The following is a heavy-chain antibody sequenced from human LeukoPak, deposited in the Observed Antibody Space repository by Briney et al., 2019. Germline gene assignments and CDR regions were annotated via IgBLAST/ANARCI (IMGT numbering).Heavy chain of an antibody. CDR3: ARLVPTTVVTPGYYYGMDV. V-gene: IGHV1-69*04. D-gene: IGHD4-23*01. Sequence: SVKVSGKASGGTFSSYAISWVRQAPGQGLEWMGRIIPIFGIANYAQKFQGRVTITADKSTSTAYMELSSLRSEDAAVYYCARLVPTTVVTPGYYYGMDVWGQGTTVTVSS. J-gene: IGHJ6*02. CDR1: GGTFSSYA. CDR2: IIPIFGIA.